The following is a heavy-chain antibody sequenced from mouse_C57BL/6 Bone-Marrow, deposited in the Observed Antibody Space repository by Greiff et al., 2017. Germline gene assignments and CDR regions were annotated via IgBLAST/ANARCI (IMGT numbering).Heavy chain of an antibody. J-gene: IGHJ2*01. CDR3: ASTYYSNYGYFDY. CDR2: ISSGSSTI. D-gene: IGHD2-5*01. Sequence: EVKLQESGGGLVKPGGSLKLSCAASGFTFSDYGMHWVRQAPEKGLEWVAYISSGSSTIYYADTVKGRFTISRDNAKNTLFLQMTSLRSEDTAMYYCASTYYSNYGYFDYWGQGTTLTVSS. V-gene: IGHV5-17*01. CDR1: GFTFSDYG.